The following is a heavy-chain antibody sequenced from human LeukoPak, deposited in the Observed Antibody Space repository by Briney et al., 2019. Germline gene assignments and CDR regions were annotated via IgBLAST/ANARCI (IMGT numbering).Heavy chain of an antibody. J-gene: IGHJ5*02. Sequence: SETLSLTCTVSGGSISSYYWSWIRQPAGKGLEWIGRIYTSGSTNYNPSLKSRVTMSVDTSKSQFSLKLSSVTAADTAVYYCARDKAGYSSSWYDNRFDPWGQGTLVTVSS. CDR1: GGSISSYY. CDR3: ARDKAGYSSSWYDNRFDP. CDR2: IYTSGST. V-gene: IGHV4-4*07. D-gene: IGHD6-13*01.